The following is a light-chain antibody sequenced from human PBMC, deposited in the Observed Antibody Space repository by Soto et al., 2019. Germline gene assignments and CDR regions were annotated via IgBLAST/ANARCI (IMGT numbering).Light chain of an antibody. V-gene: IGKV3-20*01. CDR3: QQYGSSPPWT. CDR1: QSVSSSY. CDR2: GAS. Sequence: EIVLTQSPGTLSLSPGERATLSCRASQSVSSSYVAWYQQKPGQPPRFLIYGASTRATGIPDRVSGSGSGTDFTLTISRLEPEDFAVYYCQQYGSSPPWTFGQGTKVDIK. J-gene: IGKJ1*01.